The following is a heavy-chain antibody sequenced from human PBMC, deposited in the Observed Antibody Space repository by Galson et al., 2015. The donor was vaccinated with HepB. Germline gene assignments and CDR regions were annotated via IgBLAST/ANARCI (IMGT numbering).Heavy chain of an antibody. J-gene: IGHJ4*02. D-gene: IGHD2-2*01. Sequence: SVKVSCKASGGTFSSYGISWVRQAPGQGLEWMGWISAYNGNTNYAQKLQGRVTMTTDTSTSTAYMELRSLRSDDTAAYYCARISDKYQLLPGDYWGQGTLVTVSS. CDR3: ARISDKYQLLPGDY. V-gene: IGHV1-18*01. CDR1: GGTFSSYG. CDR2: ISAYNGNT.